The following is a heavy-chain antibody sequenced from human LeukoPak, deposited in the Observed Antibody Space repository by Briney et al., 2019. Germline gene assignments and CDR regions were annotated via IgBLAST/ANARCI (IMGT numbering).Heavy chain of an antibody. J-gene: IGHJ4*02. CDR2: ISSSGSTI. D-gene: IGHD2-15*01. Sequence: LSLTCAVYGGSFSGYYWSWIRQPPGKGLEWVSYISSSGSTIYYADSVKGRFTISRDNAKNSLYLQMNSLRAEDTAVYYCARDSGRREDYWGQGALVTVSS. CDR1: GGSFSGYY. V-gene: IGHV3-11*04. CDR3: ARDSGRREDY.